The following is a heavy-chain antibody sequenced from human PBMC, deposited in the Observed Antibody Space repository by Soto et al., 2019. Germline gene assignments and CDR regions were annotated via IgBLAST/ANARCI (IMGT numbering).Heavy chain of an antibody. J-gene: IGHJ4*02. CDR2: INHSGTT. V-gene: IGHV4-34*01. D-gene: IGHD5-12*01. CDR3: ARGGAVGYVD. CDR1: GVSFRGYY. Sequence: QVQLQQWGAGLLKPSETLSLTCAVYGVSFRGYYWSWIRKPPGKGLEWIGEINHSGTTNYSPSLTSRVTISVDTSKNQFSLKLSSGTAADTAVYYCARGGAVGYVDWGQGTLVTVSS.